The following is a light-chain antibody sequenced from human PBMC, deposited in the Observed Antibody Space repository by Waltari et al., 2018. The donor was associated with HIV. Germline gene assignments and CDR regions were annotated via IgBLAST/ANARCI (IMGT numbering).Light chain of an antibody. J-gene: IGKJ3*01. V-gene: IGKV2-28*01. CDR3: MQALEAQFT. CDR1: QSLLYADGKNY. CDR2: LAS. Sequence: DIVMTQSPLSLPVTPGEPASISCKSSQSLLYADGKNYLDWYLQRPGQSPQLLLYLASNRASGVPDRFSGSGSGTDFTLKITRVEAEDVGFYYCMQALEAQFTFGPGTKVDI.